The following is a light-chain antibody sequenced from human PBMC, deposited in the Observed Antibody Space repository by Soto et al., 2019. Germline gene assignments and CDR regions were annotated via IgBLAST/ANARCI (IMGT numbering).Light chain of an antibody. CDR1: QSISSW. Sequence: DIQMTQSPSTLSASVGDRVTITCRASQSISSWLAWYQQKPGKAPKLLIYKASSLESGVPSRFSGSGSGTKFTLPISSLQPDDFSTYYCQQYNSYSPITFGQGTRLEIK. CDR2: KAS. J-gene: IGKJ5*01. V-gene: IGKV1-5*03. CDR3: QQYNSYSPIT.